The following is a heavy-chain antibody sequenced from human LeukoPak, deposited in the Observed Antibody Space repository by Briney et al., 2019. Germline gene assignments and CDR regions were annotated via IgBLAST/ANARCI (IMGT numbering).Heavy chain of an antibody. D-gene: IGHD6-13*01. CDR3: ARSAYSSSIDY. J-gene: IGHJ4*02. CDR2: IYYSGST. Sequence: SETLSLTCTVSGGSISSYYWSWIRQPPGKGLEWNGYIYYSGSTNYNPPLKSRVTISVDTSKNQFSLKVSSVTAADTAVYYCARSAYSSSIDYWGQGTLVTVSS. V-gene: IGHV4-59*08. CDR1: GGSISSYY.